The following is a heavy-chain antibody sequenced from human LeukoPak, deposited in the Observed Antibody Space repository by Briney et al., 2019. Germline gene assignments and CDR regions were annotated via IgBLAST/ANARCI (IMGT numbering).Heavy chain of an antibody. V-gene: IGHV5-51*01. CDR3: ARTGRCSGGSCSINWFDP. CDR2: IYPGDSDT. Sequence: GESLQISCQGSGYSFTSYWIGWVRQMPGKGLEWMGIIYPGDSDTRYSPSFQGQVTISADKSISTAYLQWSSLKASDTAMYYCARTGRCSGGSCSINWFDPWGQGTLVTVSS. D-gene: IGHD2-15*01. CDR1: GYSFTSYW. J-gene: IGHJ5*02.